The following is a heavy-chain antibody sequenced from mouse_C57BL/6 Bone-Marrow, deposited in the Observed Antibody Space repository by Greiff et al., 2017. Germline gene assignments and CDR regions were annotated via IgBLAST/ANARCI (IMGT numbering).Heavy chain of an antibody. V-gene: IGHV1-39*01. J-gene: IGHJ4*01. CDR1: GYSFTDYN. D-gene: IGHD2-4*01. CDR2: IHPNYGTT. Sequence: QLQQSGPELVQPGASVKISCKASGYSFTDYNMNWVKQSHGQSLEWIGVIHPNYGTTSYTQKFKGKATLTVDPSSSTAYMQLNSLTSEDSAVYYCASGYEYDYAMDYWGQGNSVTVSS. CDR3: ASGYEYDYAMDY.